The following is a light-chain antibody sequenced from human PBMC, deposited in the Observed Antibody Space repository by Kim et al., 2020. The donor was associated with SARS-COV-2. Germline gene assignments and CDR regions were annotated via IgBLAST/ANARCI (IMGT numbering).Light chain of an antibody. J-gene: IGKJ1*01. CDR1: QSVSSSF. Sequence: HGERGALSCRASQSVSSSFLAWYQQKPGQAPRLLIYGASSRATGIPDKFSGSGSGTDFTLTISRLEPEDFAVYYCQQYGSSPRTFGQGTKVDIK. CDR3: QQYGSSPRT. CDR2: GAS. V-gene: IGKV3-20*01.